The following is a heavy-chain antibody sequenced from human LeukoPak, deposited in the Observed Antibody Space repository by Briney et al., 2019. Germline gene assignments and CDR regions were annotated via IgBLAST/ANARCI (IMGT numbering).Heavy chain of an antibody. CDR1: GDSISTSSYY. CDR3: ARHKDYYYSYMDV. Sequence: SETLSLTCSVSGDSISTSSYYWGWIRQPPGKGLEWIGTIYYSGSAYYNPSLTSRVTISVDTSKNQFSLKLSSVTAADTAVYYCARHKDYYYSYMDVWGKGTTVTISS. J-gene: IGHJ6*03. CDR2: IYYSGSA. V-gene: IGHV4-39*01.